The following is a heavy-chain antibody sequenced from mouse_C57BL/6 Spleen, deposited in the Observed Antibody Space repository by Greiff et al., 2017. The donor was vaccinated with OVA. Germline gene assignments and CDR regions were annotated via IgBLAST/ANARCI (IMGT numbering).Heavy chain of an antibody. D-gene: IGHD1-1*01. CDR2: IDPETGGT. CDR1: GYTFTDYE. V-gene: IGHV1-15*01. J-gene: IGHJ2*01. Sequence: QVQLQQSGAELVRPGASVTLSCKASGYTFTDYEMHWVKQTPVHGLEWIGAIDPETGGTAYNQKFKGKAILTADKSSSTAYMELRSLTSEDSAVYYFTVYYYGSSFFDYWGQGTTLTVSS. CDR3: TVYYYGSSFFDY.